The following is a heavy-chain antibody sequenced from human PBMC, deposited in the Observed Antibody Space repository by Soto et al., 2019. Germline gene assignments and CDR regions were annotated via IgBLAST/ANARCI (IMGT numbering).Heavy chain of an antibody. CDR2: ISSSSSYI. CDR1: GFTFSSYS. V-gene: IGHV3-21*01. D-gene: IGHD2-2*01. J-gene: IGHJ6*02. Sequence: GGSLRLSCAASGFTFSSYSMNWVRQAPGKGLEWVSSISSSSSYIYYADSVKGRFTISRDNAKNSLYLQMNSLRAEDTAVYYCARDQGYCSSTSCYADYYYYGMDVWGQGTTVTVSS. CDR3: ARDQGYCSSTSCYADYYYYGMDV.